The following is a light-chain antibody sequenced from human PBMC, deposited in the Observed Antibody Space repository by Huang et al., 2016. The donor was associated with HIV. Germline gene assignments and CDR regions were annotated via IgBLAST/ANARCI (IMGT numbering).Light chain of an antibody. CDR3: QQYDAWRT. Sequence: EVLMTQSPATLSVSPGASATLYCRASQSVGRNLAWDQQKRGQSPRLLIYGACTRANGVPDRVSGSGSGTDFRLTISSLQSEDFAVYYCQQYDAWRTFGQGTKVEL. CDR1: QSVGRN. J-gene: IGKJ1*01. CDR2: GAC. V-gene: IGKV3-15*01.